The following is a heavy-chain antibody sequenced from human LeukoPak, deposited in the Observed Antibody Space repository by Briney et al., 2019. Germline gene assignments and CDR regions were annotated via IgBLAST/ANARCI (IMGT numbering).Heavy chain of an antibody. D-gene: IGHD3-10*01. V-gene: IGHV3-23*01. CDR3: AKDRVVRGVIINLDY. CDR1: GFTFSTHA. CDR2: ISGSGGST. Sequence: AGGPLRLSCAASGFTFSTHAMSWVRQAPGKGLEWVSAISGSGGSTYYADSVKGRFTISRDNSKNTLYLQMNSLRAEDTAVYYCAKDRVVRGVIINLDYWGQGTLVTVSS. J-gene: IGHJ4*02.